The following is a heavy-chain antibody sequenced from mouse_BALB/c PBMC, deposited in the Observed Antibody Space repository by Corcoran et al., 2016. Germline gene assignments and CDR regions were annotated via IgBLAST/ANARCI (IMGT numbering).Heavy chain of an antibody. V-gene: IGHV1-9*01. CDR2: ILPGSGST. Sequence: QFQLQQSGAELMKPEASWTISCKATGYTFSSYWIKWVKQRPGHGLEWIGEILPGSGSTNYNEKFKGKATFTAYTSSNTAYMQLSSLTSEDSAVYYCARIDYGYDFDVWGAGTTVTVSS. CDR1: GYTFSSYW. J-gene: IGHJ1*01. D-gene: IGHD1-2*01. CDR3: ARIDYGYDFDV.